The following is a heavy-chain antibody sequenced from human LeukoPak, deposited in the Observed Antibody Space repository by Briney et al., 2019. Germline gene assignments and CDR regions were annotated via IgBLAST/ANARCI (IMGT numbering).Heavy chain of an antibody. CDR1: GYTFTNYH. J-gene: IGHJ6*03. Sequence: PWASVKVSCKASGYTFTNYHMHWVRQAPGQGLEWMGWINPNSGGTNYAQKFQGRVTMTRDTSISTAYMELSRLRSDDTAVYYCARDQATMAGRPKGPYYYMDVWGKGTTVTVSS. D-gene: IGHD3-10*01. V-gene: IGHV1-2*02. CDR2: INPNSGGT. CDR3: ARDQATMAGRPKGPYYYMDV.